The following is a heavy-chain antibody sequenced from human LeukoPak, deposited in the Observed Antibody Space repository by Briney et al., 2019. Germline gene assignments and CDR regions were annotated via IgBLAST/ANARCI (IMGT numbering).Heavy chain of an antibody. CDR3: ARILYGGNYYDSGRRSYYYYYMDV. Sequence: GGSLRLSCAASGFTFSSYAISWVRQAPGQGLEWMGGIIPIFGTANYAQKFQGRVTMTRNTSISTAYMELSSLRSEDTAVYYCARILYGGNYYDSGRRSYYYYYMDVWGKGTTVTISS. CDR1: GFTFSSYA. V-gene: IGHV1-69*05. J-gene: IGHJ6*03. D-gene: IGHD3-10*01. CDR2: IIPIFGTA.